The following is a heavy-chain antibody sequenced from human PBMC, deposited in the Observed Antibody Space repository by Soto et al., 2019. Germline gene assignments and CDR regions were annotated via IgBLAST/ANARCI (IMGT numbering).Heavy chain of an antibody. V-gene: IGHV4-30-4*01. CDR1: GGSIRSGGYY. CDR3: ARERLGLAAAGTAYYGMDV. J-gene: IGHJ6*02. Sequence: PSETLSLTCTVSGGSIRSGGYYWSWVRQNPRKGLEWIGNIYYSGNTYYNPSLKSRVTISVDRSKNQFSLKLSSVTAADTAVYYCARERLGLAAAGTAYYGMDVWGQGTTVTVS. D-gene: IGHD6-13*01. CDR2: IYYSGNT.